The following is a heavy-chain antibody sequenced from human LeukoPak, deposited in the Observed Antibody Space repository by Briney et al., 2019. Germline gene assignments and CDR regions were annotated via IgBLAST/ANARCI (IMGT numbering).Heavy chain of an antibody. J-gene: IGHJ4*02. V-gene: IGHV4-30-4*01. D-gene: IGHD3-10*01. CDR3: ARDYGSGSYPYFDY. Sequence: SETLSLTCTVSGGSISSGDYYWNLIRQPPGKGLEWIGYIYYSGSTYYNPSLKSRVTISVDTSKNQFYLKLSSVTAADTAVYYCARDYGSGSYPYFDYWGQGTLVTVSS. CDR1: GGSISSGDYY. CDR2: IYYSGST.